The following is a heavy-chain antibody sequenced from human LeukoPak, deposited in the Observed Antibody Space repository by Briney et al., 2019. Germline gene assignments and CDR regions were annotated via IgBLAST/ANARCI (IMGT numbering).Heavy chain of an antibody. CDR3: ARDRGITMVRGVIGSGWFDP. Sequence: PSETLSLTCTVSGFSISSYYLSWVRQPAGKGLEWIWRIYTSGSTNYNPPLTSRVTMSVDTPKHQLPLKLSSVTAADTAVYYCARDRGITMVRGVIGSGWFDPWGQGTLVTVSS. D-gene: IGHD3-10*01. CDR2: IYTSGST. V-gene: IGHV4-4*07. J-gene: IGHJ5*02. CDR1: GFSISSYY.